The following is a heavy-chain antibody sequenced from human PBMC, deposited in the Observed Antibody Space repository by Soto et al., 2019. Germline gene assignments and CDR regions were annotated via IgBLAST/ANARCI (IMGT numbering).Heavy chain of an antibody. D-gene: IGHD3-3*01. CDR3: ARDRAQSTIFGVVIPRGNWFDP. J-gene: IGHJ5*02. CDR1: GDSVSSNSAA. V-gene: IGHV6-1*01. CDR2: TYYRSKWYN. Sequence: PSQTLSLTCVISGDSVSSNSAAWNWIRQSPSRGLEWLGRTYYRSKWYNDYAVSVKSRITINPDTSKNQFSLQLNSVTPEDTAVYYCARDRAQSTIFGVVIPRGNWFDPWGQGTLVTVSS.